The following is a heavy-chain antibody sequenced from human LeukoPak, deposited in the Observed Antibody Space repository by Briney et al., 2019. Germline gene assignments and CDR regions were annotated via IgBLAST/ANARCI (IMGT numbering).Heavy chain of an antibody. CDR3: ARLWIVATWFDA. Sequence: SETLSLTCTVSNGSMTSDGYYWAWVRQPPGKGLEWIGTIFYSGKTYYSASLKSRVTVSLDTSKKNFSLRLSSVTAADTAVYYCARLWIVATWFDAWGQGALVTVSS. CDR1: NGSMTSDGYY. J-gene: IGHJ5*02. V-gene: IGHV4-39*02. CDR2: IFYSGKT. D-gene: IGHD2-2*03.